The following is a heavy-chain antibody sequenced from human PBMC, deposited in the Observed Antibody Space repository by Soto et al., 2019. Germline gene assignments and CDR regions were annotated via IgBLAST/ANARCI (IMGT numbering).Heavy chain of an antibody. D-gene: IGHD5-18*01. J-gene: IGHJ2*01. Sequence: EVQLLESGGGLVQPGGSLRLSCAASGFTFSSYAMSWVRQAPGKGLEWVSAISGSGGSTYYADSVKGRFTITRDNSQNTLYLQMNSLRAEDTAVYYWANSYESRGWYFDLWGRITLVTVSS. CDR3: ANSYESRGWYFDL. CDR1: GFTFSSYA. CDR2: ISGSGGST. V-gene: IGHV3-23*01.